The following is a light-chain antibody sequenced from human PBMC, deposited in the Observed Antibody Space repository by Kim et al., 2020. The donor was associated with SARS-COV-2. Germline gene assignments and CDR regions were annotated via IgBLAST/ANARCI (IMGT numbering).Light chain of an antibody. CDR1: QSVSSN. CDR2: GAS. V-gene: IGKV3-15*01. Sequence: EIVMTQSPATLSVSPGERATLSCRASQSVSSNLAWYQQKPGQAPRLLIYGASTRATGIPARFSGSGSGTEFTLTISSLQSEDFAVYYCQQYNNWPLNCGGGTKVDIK. J-gene: IGKJ4*01. CDR3: QQYNNWPLN.